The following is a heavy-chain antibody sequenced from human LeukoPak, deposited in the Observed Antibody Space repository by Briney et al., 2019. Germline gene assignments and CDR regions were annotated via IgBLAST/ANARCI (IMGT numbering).Heavy chain of an antibody. D-gene: IGHD3-22*01. CDR3: ARRADSTGHFFDY. V-gene: IGHV4-4*07. J-gene: IGHJ4*02. CDR1: GVSISSYY. CDR2: FYISGST. Sequence: PSETLSLTCTVSGVSISSYYWSWIRQPAGKGLEWIGRFYISGSTNYNPSLKSRVTMSVDTSKNQFSLRLNSVTAADTAVYYCARRADSTGHFFDYWGQGTLVTVSS.